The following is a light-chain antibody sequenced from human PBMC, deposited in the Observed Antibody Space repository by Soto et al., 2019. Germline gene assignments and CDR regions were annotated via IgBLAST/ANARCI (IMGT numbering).Light chain of an antibody. J-gene: IGKJ2*01. Sequence: DIQMTQSPSSLSASVGDRVTITCRASQSISSYLNWYQHKPGKAPNLLIYAASSLQSGVPSRFSGSGSGTDFTLTISSLQPEDFATYYCQQSYSTPYTFGQGTTLEIK. CDR1: QSISSY. CDR2: AAS. CDR3: QQSYSTPYT. V-gene: IGKV1-39*01.